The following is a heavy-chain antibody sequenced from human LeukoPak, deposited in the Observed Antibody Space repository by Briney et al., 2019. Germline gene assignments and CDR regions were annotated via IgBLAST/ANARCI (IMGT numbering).Heavy chain of an antibody. CDR1: GFIFSTNW. CDR3: ARNYD. V-gene: IGHV3-7*04. D-gene: IGHD3-16*01. CDR2: INQDGSEK. Sequence: GGSLRLSCAASGFIFSTNWMSWVRQAPGKGLEWVANINQDGSEKFYVDSVKGRFTISGDNAKNSLFLQMNSLRAEDTAVYYCARNYDWGQGTLVTVSS. J-gene: IGHJ4*02.